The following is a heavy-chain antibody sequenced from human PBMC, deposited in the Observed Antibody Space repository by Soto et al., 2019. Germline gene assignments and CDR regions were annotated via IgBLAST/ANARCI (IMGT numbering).Heavy chain of an antibody. CDR2: IYYSGST. D-gene: IGHD2-2*01. CDR3: ARAGIVVVPAAIMGDAFDI. CDR1: GGSISSGGYY. Sequence: QVQLQESGPGLVKPSQTLSLTCTVSGGSISSGGYYWSWIRQHPGKGLEWIGYIYYSGSTYYNPSIKSRVTISVDTSKNQFSLKLSSVTAADTAVYYCARAGIVVVPAAIMGDAFDIWGQGTMVTVSS. V-gene: IGHV4-31*03. J-gene: IGHJ3*02.